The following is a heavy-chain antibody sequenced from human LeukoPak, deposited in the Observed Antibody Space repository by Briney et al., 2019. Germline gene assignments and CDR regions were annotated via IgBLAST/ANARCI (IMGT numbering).Heavy chain of an antibody. Sequence: SETLSLTCAVYGGSFSGYYWSWIRQPPGKGLEWIGEINHSGSTNYNPSLKSRVTISVDTSKNQFSLKLSSVTAADTAVYYCARDSSDAFDIWGQGTMVTASS. J-gene: IGHJ3*02. CDR2: INHSGST. V-gene: IGHV4-34*01. CDR1: GGSFSGYY. D-gene: IGHD3-22*01. CDR3: ARDSSDAFDI.